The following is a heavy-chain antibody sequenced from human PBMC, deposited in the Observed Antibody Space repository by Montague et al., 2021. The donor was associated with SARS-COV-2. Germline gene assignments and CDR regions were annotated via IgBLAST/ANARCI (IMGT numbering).Heavy chain of an antibody. Sequence: SLRLSCAASGFTFSSYEMNWVRQAPGKGLEWVSYISGRGSTIYYADSVKGRFTISRDNVKNSLHLQMNSLRAEDTAVYYCARDSVLIVATIGTLGFDYWGQGILVTVSS. CDR2: ISGRGSTI. J-gene: IGHJ4*02. CDR3: ARDSVLIVATIGTLGFDY. V-gene: IGHV3-48*03. D-gene: IGHD5-12*01. CDR1: GFTFSSYE.